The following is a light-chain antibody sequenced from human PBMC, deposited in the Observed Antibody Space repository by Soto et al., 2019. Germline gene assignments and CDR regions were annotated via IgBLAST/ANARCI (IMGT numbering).Light chain of an antibody. V-gene: IGKV1-9*01. Sequence: IQLTQSPSFMSASVGDIVTITCGASQGISSYLAWYQQKPGKAPTLLIYAASTLQSGVPSRFSGSGSGTEFTLTISSLKTEDFATYYCQQLNSYPRTFGQGTKVDIK. J-gene: IGKJ1*01. CDR2: AAS. CDR1: QGISSY. CDR3: QQLNSYPRT.